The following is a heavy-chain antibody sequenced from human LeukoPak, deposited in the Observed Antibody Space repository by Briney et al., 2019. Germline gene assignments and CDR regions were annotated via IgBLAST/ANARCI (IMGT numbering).Heavy chain of an antibody. CDR2: IYYSGST. CDR3: ARAVQQARPPPLIRYYYMDV. V-gene: IGHV4-59*01. CDR1: GVSISNYY. J-gene: IGHJ6*03. Sequence: PSETLSLTCTVSGVSISNYYWSCIRQPPGKGLEWVGDIYYSGSTNYNPSLKRRVAVSAGTSKNQFSLKLSSVTAADTAVYYSARAVQQARPPPLIRYYYMDVCGKATTVTVSS. D-gene: IGHD1-1*01.